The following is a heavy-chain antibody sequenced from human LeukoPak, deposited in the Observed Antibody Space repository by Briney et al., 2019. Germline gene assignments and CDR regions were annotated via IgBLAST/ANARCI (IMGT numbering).Heavy chain of an antibody. CDR2: ISGSSSYI. J-gene: IGHJ6*03. CDR1: GFTFSTYN. CDR3: ARNPEGYCSGGSCYSLYYYYMDV. Sequence: GGSLRLSCAASGFTFSTYNMNWVRQAPGKGLEWVSSISGSSSYIYYADSVKGRFTISRDNAKNTLYLQMNSLRAEDTAVYYCARNPEGYCSGGSCYSLYYYYMDVWGKGTTVTVSS. D-gene: IGHD2-15*01. V-gene: IGHV3-21*01.